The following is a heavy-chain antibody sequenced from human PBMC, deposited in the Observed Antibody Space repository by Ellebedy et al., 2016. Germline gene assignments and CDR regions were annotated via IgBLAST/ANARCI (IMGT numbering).Heavy chain of an antibody. CDR1: GGSINIGDFL. D-gene: IGHD4-17*01. CDR2: IYYTGNT. J-gene: IGHJ4*02. Sequence: SETLSLTCTVSGGSINIGDFLWSWIRQPPGKGLEWIGYIYYTGNTYYNPSLKSRLTMSIDTSKNQFSLKLNSVTAADTAVYYCARERPDYGDSKHYFDYWGQGTLVTVSS. V-gene: IGHV4-31*03. CDR3: ARERPDYGDSKHYFDY.